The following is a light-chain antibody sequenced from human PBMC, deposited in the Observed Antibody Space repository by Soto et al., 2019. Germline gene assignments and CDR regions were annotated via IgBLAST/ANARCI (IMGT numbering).Light chain of an antibody. CDR1: QTVSSNY. J-gene: IGKJ1*01. V-gene: IGKV3-20*01. Sequence: DSVLTQSPGTLSLSPGERATLSCRASQTVSSNYLAWYQQRPGQAPRLLIYGASTRATGIPGRFSGSGSGTDFTLTISRLEPEDFAVYYCQQYGGSPTWTFGQGTKVEIK. CDR3: QQYGGSPTWT. CDR2: GAS.